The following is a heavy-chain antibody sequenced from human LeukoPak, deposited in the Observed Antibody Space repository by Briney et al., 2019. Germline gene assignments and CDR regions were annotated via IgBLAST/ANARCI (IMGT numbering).Heavy chain of an antibody. CDR2: INPSGGST. V-gene: IGHV1-46*01. Sequence: ASVKVSCKASGYTFTSYYMHWVRQAPGQGLEWMGIINPSGGSTSYAQKFQGRVTMTRDTSISTAYMELSRLRSDDTAVYYCARGLWFGESEDYWGQGTLVTVSS. CDR1: GYTFTSYY. D-gene: IGHD3-10*01. J-gene: IGHJ4*02. CDR3: ARGLWFGESEDY.